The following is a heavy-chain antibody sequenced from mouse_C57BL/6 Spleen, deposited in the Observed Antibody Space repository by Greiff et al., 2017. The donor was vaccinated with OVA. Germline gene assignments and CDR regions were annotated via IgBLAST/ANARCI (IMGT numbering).Heavy chain of an antibody. CDR2: INPNNGGT. Sequence: EVKLMESGPELVKPGASVKIPCKASGYTFTDYNMDWVKQSHGKSLEWIGDINPNNGGTIYNQKFKGKATLTVDKSSSTAYMELRSLTSEDTAVYYCARGAGTGFAYWGQGTLVTVSA. D-gene: IGHD4-1*01. CDR1: GYTFTDYN. CDR3: ARGAGTGFAY. V-gene: IGHV1-18*01. J-gene: IGHJ3*01.